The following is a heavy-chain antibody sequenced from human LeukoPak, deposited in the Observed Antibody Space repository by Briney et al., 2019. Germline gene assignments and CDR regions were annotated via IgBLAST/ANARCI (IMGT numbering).Heavy chain of an antibody. D-gene: IGHD3-9*01. CDR2: INPNSGGT. V-gene: IGHV1-2*02. J-gene: IGHJ3*02. CDR3: ASSLCDILTGSLTRDAFDI. Sequence: ASVKVSCKASGYTFTGYYMHWVRQAPGQGLEWMGWINPNSGGTNYAQKFQGRVTMTRDTSTSTAYMELSRVRSEDTAVYYCASSLCDILTGSLTRDAFDIWGQGTMVTVSS. CDR1: GYTFTGYY.